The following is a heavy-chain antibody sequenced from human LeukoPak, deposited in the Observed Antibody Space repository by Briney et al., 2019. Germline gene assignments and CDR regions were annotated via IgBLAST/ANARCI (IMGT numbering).Heavy chain of an antibody. CDR2: IIPILGIA. D-gene: IGHD1-20*01. Sequence: SVKVSCKASGGTFSSYAISWVRQAPGQGLEWMGRIIPILGIANYAQKFRGRVTITADKSTSTAYMELSSLRSEDTAVYYCARVSITGTTVWFDPWGQGTLVTVSS. CDR1: GGTFSSYA. V-gene: IGHV1-69*04. CDR3: ARVSITGTTVWFDP. J-gene: IGHJ5*02.